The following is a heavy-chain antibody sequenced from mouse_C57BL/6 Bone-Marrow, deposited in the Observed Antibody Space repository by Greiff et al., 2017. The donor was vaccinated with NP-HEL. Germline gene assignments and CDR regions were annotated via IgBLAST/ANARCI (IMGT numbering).Heavy chain of an antibody. CDR1: GYTFTSYW. CDR2: IDPSDSET. V-gene: IGHV1-52*01. D-gene: IGHD2-3*01. CDR3: ARVSAWNDGRFAY. J-gene: IGHJ3*01. Sequence: QVQLQQSGAELVRPGSSVKLSCKASGYTFTSYWMHWVKQRPIQGLEWIGNIDPSDSETHYNQKFKDKATLTVDKSSSTAYMQLSSLTSEDSAVYYCARVSAWNDGRFAYWGQGTLVTVSA.